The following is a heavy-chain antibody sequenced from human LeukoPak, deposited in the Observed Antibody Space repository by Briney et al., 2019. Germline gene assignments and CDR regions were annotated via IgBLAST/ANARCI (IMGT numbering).Heavy chain of an antibody. V-gene: IGHV3-7*01. J-gene: IGHJ5*02. Sequence: HTGGSLRLSCAASGFLFSSSWMNWVRQAPGKGLEWVASMKPDGSQTYYVDSVKGRFNISRDIAKNSLYLQMDSLRAEDTAVYYCARDLGATIFGVVIPGWFDPWGQGTLVTVSS. CDR3: ARDLGATIFGVVIPGWFDP. CDR2: MKPDGSQT. D-gene: IGHD3-3*01. CDR1: GFLFSSSW.